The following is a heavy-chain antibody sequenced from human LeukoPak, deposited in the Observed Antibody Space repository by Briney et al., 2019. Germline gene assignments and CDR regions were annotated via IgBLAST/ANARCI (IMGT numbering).Heavy chain of an antibody. J-gene: IGHJ4*02. CDR2: FSSSGSTI. CDR1: GFTFSSYE. V-gene: IGHV3-48*03. Sequence: GGSLRLSCAASGFTFSSYEMNWVRQAPGKGLEWVSYFSSSGSTIYYADSVKGRFTISRDNAKNSLYLQMNSLRAEDTAVYYCARSTYYYDSSGYYFDYWGQGTLVTVSS. D-gene: IGHD3-22*01. CDR3: ARSTYYYDSSGYYFDY.